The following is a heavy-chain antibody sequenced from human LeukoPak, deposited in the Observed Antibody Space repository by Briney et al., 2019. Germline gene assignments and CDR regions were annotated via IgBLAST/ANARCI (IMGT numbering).Heavy chain of an antibody. V-gene: IGHV4-39*07. Sequence: SETLSLTFTVSGGSISSSSYYWGWIRQPPGKGLEWIGSIYYSGSTYYNPSLKSRVTISVDTSKNQFSLKLSSVTAADTAVYYCARDEGGYGGPLGFFDYWGQGTMVTVSS. CDR3: ARDEGGYGGPLGFFDY. CDR2: IYYSGST. CDR1: GGSISSSSYY. J-gene: IGHJ4*03. D-gene: IGHD4-23*01.